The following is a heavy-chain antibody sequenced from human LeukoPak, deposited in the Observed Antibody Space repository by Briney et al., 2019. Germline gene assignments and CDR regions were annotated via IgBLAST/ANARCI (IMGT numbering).Heavy chain of an antibody. Sequence: PSETLSLTCTVSGGSISSYYWSWIRQPPGKGLEWIGYIYYSGSTNYNPSLKSRVTISVDTSKNQFSLKLSSVTAADTAVYYCARLFMVRGFAQWSGTYYFDYWGQGTLVTVSS. CDR2: IYYSGST. J-gene: IGHJ4*02. CDR3: ARLFMVRGFAQWSGTYYFDY. CDR1: GGSISSYY. V-gene: IGHV4-59*08. D-gene: IGHD3-10*01.